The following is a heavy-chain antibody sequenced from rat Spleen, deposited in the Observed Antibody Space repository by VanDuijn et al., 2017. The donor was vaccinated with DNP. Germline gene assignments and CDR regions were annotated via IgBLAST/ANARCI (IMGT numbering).Heavy chain of an antibody. D-gene: IGHD1-2*01. V-gene: IGHV3-3*01. CDR3: ARSPIAAISGYYFDY. CDR1: GYSITSSYR. CDR2: INSAGST. Sequence: VQLKESGPGLVKPSQSLSLTCSVTGYSITSSYRWNWIRKFPGNKLEWMGYINSAGSTNYNPSLKSRITITRDTSKSQFFLQVDCVTTEDTATYYCARSPIAAISGYYFDYWGQGVMVTVSS. J-gene: IGHJ2*01.